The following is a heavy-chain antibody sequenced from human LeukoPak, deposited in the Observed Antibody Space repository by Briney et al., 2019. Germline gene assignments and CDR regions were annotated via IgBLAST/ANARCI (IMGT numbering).Heavy chain of an antibody. D-gene: IGHD4-17*01. J-gene: IGHJ4*02. CDR2: FDPEDGET. V-gene: IGHV1-24*01. Sequence: ASVKVSCKVSGYALTELSMHWVRQAPGKGLEWMGNFDPEDGETIYAQKFQGRVTMTEDTSTDTAYVELSSLRSEDTAMYYCARETYGDYGYDYWGQGTLVTVSS. CDR1: GYALTELS. CDR3: ARETYGDYGYDY.